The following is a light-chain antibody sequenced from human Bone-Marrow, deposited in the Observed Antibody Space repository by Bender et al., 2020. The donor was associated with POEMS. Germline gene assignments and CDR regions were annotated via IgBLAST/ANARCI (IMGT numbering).Light chain of an antibody. CDR3: AVWDDSLNGWV. V-gene: IGLV1-44*01. Sequence: QSVLTQPPSASGTPGQRVTISCSGGSSNIGAHAVNWYQHLPGTAPKLLIYSSHRRPSEVPDRFSGSRSGTSASLAISGLQSEDEADYYCAVWDDSLNGWVFCGGTILTVL. CDR1: SSNIGAHA. J-gene: IGLJ3*02. CDR2: SSH.